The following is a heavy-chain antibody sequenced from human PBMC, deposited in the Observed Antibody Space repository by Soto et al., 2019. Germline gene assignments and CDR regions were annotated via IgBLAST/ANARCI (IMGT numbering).Heavy chain of an antibody. CDR1: GFSLSTRGVG. D-gene: IGHD3-22*01. J-gene: IGHJ5*02. V-gene: IGHV2-5*02. CDR2: IFWDGDE. Sequence: QITLKESGPTLVKPTETLTLTCTFSGFSLSTRGVGVAWIRQPPGKAPEWLALIFWDGDERYSASLRSRLTITKDTSKNQVVLTMTNMDPVDTATYFCAHRHGEYDSSGYYYYSWFDPWGQGTLVTVSS. CDR3: AHRHGEYDSSGYYYYSWFDP.